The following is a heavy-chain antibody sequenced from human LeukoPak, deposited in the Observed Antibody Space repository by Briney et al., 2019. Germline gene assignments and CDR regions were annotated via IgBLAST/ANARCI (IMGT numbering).Heavy chain of an antibody. CDR2: INYSGST. D-gene: IGHD1-26*01. V-gene: IGHV4-59*08. Sequence: KPSETLSLTCIVSGGSLTRYHWGWIRQPPGKGLEWIGYINYSGSTNYSPSLESRVTISLDTSKNQFSLQLSSVTAADTAVYYCARRGVGATTWDAFDIWGQGTLVTVSS. CDR3: ARRGVGATTWDAFDI. J-gene: IGHJ3*02. CDR1: GGSLTRYH.